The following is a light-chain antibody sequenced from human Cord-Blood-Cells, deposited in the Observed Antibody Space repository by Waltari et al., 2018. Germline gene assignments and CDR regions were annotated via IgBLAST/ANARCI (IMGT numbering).Light chain of an antibody. J-gene: IGKJ3*01. V-gene: IGKV1-33*01. CDR2: DAS. CDR1: QDISNS. Sequence: DIQLTQSPSSLSASVGDSVTITCQASQDISNSLNWYQQKPGKAPKLLIYDASNLETGVPSRFSGSGSGTDFTFTISSLQPEDIATYYCQQYDNLPPFTFGPGTKVDIK. CDR3: QQYDNLPPFT.